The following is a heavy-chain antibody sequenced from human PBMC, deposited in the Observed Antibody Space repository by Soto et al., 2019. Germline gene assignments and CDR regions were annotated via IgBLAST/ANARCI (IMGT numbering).Heavy chain of an antibody. CDR1: GGTFSSYA. CDR3: ARDPLRDGYNNGLDH. V-gene: IGHV1-46*01. D-gene: IGHD4-4*01. Sequence: ASVKVSCKASGGTFSSYAISWVRQAPGQGLEWMALINPTGGSTRYAQKFQGRVTMTMDTSTSTVYMDLSSLRSEDTATYYCARDPLRDGYNNGLDHWGQGTLVTVSS. J-gene: IGHJ4*02. CDR2: INPTGGST.